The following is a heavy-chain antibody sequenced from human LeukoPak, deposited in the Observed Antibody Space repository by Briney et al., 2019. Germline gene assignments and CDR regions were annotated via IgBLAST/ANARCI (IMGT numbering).Heavy chain of an antibody. D-gene: IGHD3-10*01. CDR1: GYTFTSYD. V-gene: IGHV1-8*01. J-gene: IGHJ4*02. CDR2: MNPNSGNT. Sequence: ASVKVSCKASGYTFTSYDINWVRQATGQGLEWMGWMNPNSGNTGYAQKFQGRVTMTRNTSISTAYMGLSSLRSEDTAVYYCARNRYGSGSYGYWGQGTLVTVSS. CDR3: ARNRYGSGSYGY.